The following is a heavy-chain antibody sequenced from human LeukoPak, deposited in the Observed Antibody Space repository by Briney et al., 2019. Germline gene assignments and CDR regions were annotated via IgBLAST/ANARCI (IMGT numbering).Heavy chain of an antibody. Sequence: GGSLRVSCAASGFTFSSNSMNWVRQAPGKGLEWVSSISSSSSYIYYADSVKGRFTISRDNAKNSLYLQMNSLRAEDTAVYYCARTHLEWLLGPPDYWRQGTLVTVSS. CDR2: ISSSSSYI. D-gene: IGHD3-3*01. CDR1: GFTFSSNS. CDR3: ARTHLEWLLGPPDY. J-gene: IGHJ4*02. V-gene: IGHV3-21*01.